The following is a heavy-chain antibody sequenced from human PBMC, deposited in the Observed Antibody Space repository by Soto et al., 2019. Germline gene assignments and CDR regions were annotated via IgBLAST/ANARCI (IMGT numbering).Heavy chain of an antibody. CDR3: ARDPRFGVSNGMDV. V-gene: IGHV3-33*01. J-gene: IGHJ6*01. CDR1: GFTFNNYA. CDR2: IWHDGSSK. D-gene: IGHD3-10*01. Sequence: QVQLVQSGGGVVQPGRSLRLSCPASGFTFNNYAMHWVGQTPGKGLEWVAVIWHDGSSKYYADSVKGRFTISRDNSTNRLDLQMDWLRVEDSTVYHWARDPRFGVSNGMDVWGQGNAVTVSS.